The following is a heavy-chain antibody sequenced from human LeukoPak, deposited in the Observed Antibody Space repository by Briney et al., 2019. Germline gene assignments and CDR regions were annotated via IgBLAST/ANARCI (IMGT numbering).Heavy chain of an antibody. CDR1: GGSFSGYY. V-gene: IGHV4-34*01. D-gene: IGHD1-26*01. CDR3: ARDRGSYRFDY. J-gene: IGHJ4*02. CDR2: INHSGST. Sequence: PSETLSLTCAVYGGSFSGYYWSWIRQPPGKGLEWIGEINHSGSTNYNPSLKSRVTISVDTSENQFSLKLNSVTAADTAVYYCARDRGSYRFDYWGQGTLVTVSS.